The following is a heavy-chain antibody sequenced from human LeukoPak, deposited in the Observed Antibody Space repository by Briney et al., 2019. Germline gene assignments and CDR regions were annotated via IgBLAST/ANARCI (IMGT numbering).Heavy chain of an antibody. J-gene: IGHJ5*02. CDR1: GFTCSSCW. CDR2: VNEDGTAK. V-gene: IGHV3-7*01. Sequence: GGSLRLSCAVSGFTCSSCWMNWVRQAPGKGLEWLATVNEDGTAKFYVDSVKGRFTIFRDNTRSSLDLQTNSLTVEDTAMYYCEAPATAWGQGTLVTVSS. CDR3: EAPATA.